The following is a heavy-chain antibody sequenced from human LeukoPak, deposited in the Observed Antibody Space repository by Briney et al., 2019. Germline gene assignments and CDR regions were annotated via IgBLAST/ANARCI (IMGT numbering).Heavy chain of an antibody. Sequence: PGGSLRLSCAASGFTFSSYSMNWVRQAPGKGLEGVSSISSSSSYIYYADSVKGRFTISRGNAKNSLYLQMNSLRAEDTAVYYCARGDYDYGDSTTDYWGQGTLVTVSS. CDR1: GFTFSSYS. V-gene: IGHV3-21*01. J-gene: IGHJ4*02. CDR2: ISSSSSYI. D-gene: IGHD4-17*01. CDR3: ARGDYDYGDSTTDY.